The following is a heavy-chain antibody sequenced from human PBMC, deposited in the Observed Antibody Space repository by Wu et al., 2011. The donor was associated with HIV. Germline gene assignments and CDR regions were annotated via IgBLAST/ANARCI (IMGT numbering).Heavy chain of an antibody. CDR3: ARDPGIAATGMFG. V-gene: IGHV1-2*02. CDR1: GYTFIGFY. Sequence: QVQLVQSGAEVVKPGASVKVSCKASGYTFIGFYIHWVRQAPGQGLEWMGWINPNSGGTNYAQKFQGRATMTRDTSINTAYMDLSSLRSDDTAVYYCARDPGIAATGMFGWGQGTLVTVSS. CDR2: INPNSGGT. D-gene: IGHD6-13*01. J-gene: IGHJ4*02.